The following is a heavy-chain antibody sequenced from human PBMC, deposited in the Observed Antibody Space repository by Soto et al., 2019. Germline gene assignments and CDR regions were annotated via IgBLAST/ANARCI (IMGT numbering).Heavy chain of an antibody. Sequence: QVHLAESGGGVVQPGSSLRLSCAASGFTFGSYGMHWVRRAPGKGLEWVAVIWYDGSNKYYADSVKGRFTISRDNSKNTLFLQMNSLRGEDTAVYYCARGVYGDYESYYGMDVWGQGTTVTVSS. J-gene: IGHJ6*02. CDR3: ARGVYGDYESYYGMDV. CDR2: IWYDGSNK. D-gene: IGHD4-17*01. CDR1: GFTFGSYG. V-gene: IGHV3-33*01.